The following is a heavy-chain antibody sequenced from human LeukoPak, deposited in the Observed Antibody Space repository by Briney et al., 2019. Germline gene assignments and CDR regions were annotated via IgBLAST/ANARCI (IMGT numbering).Heavy chain of an antibody. J-gene: IGHJ6*03. D-gene: IGHD1-7*01. Sequence: SETLSLTCAVYGGSFSGYYCSWIRQPPGKGLEWIGEINHSGSTNYNPSLKSRVTISVDTSKNQFSLKLSSVTAADTAVYYCARGARYNWNYGILYYYYYMDVWGKGTTVTVSS. V-gene: IGHV4-34*01. CDR1: GGSFSGYY. CDR2: INHSGST. CDR3: ARGARYNWNYGILYYYYYMDV.